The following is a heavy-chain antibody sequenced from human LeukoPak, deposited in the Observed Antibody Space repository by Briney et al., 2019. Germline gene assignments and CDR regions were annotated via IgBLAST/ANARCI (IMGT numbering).Heavy chain of an antibody. D-gene: IGHD3-22*01. V-gene: IGHV4-39*01. Sequence: PSETLSLTCTVSGDSITRSTYYWACLRQTPGKKLEYIGSFYKSGNNYYNPSVKSPVTISAAKSKNQFSLHLTSVTDADMSFYSCTSSSGLYEQSRFVNGGRGSLVTVSA. CDR1: GDSITRSTYY. CDR3: TSSSGLYEQSRFVN. CDR2: FYKSGNN. J-gene: IGHJ4*02.